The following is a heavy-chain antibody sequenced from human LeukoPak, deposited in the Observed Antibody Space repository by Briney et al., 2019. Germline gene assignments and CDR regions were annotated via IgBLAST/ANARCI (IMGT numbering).Heavy chain of an antibody. D-gene: IGHD1-1*01. CDR3: ARDRATGTTNYCYYYGMDV. CDR2: ISSGTSYI. Sequence: PGGSLRFSCAASGFTFSTYTVNWVRQAPGKGLEWVSSISSGTSYIYYADSVKGRFTISRDNAKNSLYLQMNSLRAEDTAVYYCARDRATGTTNYCYYYGMDVWGKGTTVTVSS. CDR1: GFTFSTYT. V-gene: IGHV3-21*01. J-gene: IGHJ6*04.